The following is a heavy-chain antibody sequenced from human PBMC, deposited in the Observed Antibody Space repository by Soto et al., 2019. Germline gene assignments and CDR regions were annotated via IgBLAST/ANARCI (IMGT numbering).Heavy chain of an antibody. Sequence: PGESLKISCKGSGYSFTSYWIGWVRQMPGKGLEWMGIIYPGDSDTRYSPSFQGQVTISADKSISTAYLQWSSLKASDAAMYYCARQGYSGYDRYYYYYMDVWGKGTTVTVSS. CDR1: GYSFTSYW. CDR3: ARQGYSGYDRYYYYYMDV. CDR2: IYPGDSDT. D-gene: IGHD5-12*01. J-gene: IGHJ6*03. V-gene: IGHV5-51*01.